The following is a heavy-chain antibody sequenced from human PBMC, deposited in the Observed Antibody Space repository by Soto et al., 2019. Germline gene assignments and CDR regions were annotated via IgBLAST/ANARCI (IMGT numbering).Heavy chain of an antibody. CDR3: AKLVDKSLDDY. CDR2: VSYDERNI. J-gene: IGHJ4*02. V-gene: IGHV3-30*18. D-gene: IGHD3-16*01. Sequence: HPGGSLRLCCVASGFTFSTSDMHWVRQAPGQGLEWVAVVSYDERNIYYADSVKGRFSVSRDNSKNTLFLHMNSLRAEDTAVYFCAKLVDKSLDDYWGQGALVTVSS. CDR1: GFTFSTSD.